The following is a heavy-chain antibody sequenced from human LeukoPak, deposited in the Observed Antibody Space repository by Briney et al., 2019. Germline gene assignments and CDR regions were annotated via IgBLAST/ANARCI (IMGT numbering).Heavy chain of an antibody. CDR1: GFTFGDYA. V-gene: IGHV3-49*04. CDR3: TRDPLHCSSTSCSPGVFDY. J-gene: IGHJ4*02. Sequence: PGGSLRLSCTASGFTFGDYAMTWVRQAPGKGLEWVGFIASETYGGTAEYAASVKGRFTISRDDSKSIAYLQMNSLKTEDTAVYYCTRDPLHCSSTSCSPGVFDYWGQGTLVTVSS. CDR2: IASETYGGTA. D-gene: IGHD2-2*01.